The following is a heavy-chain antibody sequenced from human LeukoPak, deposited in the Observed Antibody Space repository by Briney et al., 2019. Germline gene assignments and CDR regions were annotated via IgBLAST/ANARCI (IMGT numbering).Heavy chain of an antibody. Sequence: SETLSLTCTVSGGSISSSSYYWGWIRQPPGKGLEWIGSIYYSGSTYYNPSLKSRVTISVDTSKNQFSLKLSSVTAADTAVYYCAREMATIDDYYYGMDVWGQGTTVTVSS. V-gene: IGHV4-39*07. CDR2: IYYSGST. J-gene: IGHJ6*02. CDR1: GGSISSSSYY. CDR3: AREMATIDDYYYGMDV. D-gene: IGHD5-24*01.